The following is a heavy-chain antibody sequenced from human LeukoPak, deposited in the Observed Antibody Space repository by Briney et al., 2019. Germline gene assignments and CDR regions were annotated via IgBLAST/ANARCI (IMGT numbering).Heavy chain of an antibody. Sequence: SETLSLTCADYGGSFSGFYWSWVRQPPGKGLEWSGEINHSGSTNYNPSLKSRVTISVDTSRNEFSLKLSSVTATDTAVYYCVGHLPGGYFQHWGQGTLLTVSS. V-gene: IGHV4-34*01. J-gene: IGHJ1*01. D-gene: IGHD3-10*01. CDR3: VGHLPGGYFQH. CDR1: GGSFSGFY. CDR2: INHSGST.